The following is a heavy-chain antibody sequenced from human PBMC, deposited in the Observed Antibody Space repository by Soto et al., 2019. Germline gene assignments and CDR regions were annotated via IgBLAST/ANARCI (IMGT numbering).Heavy chain of an antibody. CDR1: GGSISYEYYH. J-gene: IGHJ6*03. V-gene: IGHV4-30-4*08. CDR3: ARHCLVATIFDYYYYMDV. CDR2: IHYSGSI. Sequence: SETLSLTCSVSGGSISYEYYHWTWIRQSPGKGLEWIGYIHYSGSIMYNPSFKSRVTISVDTSKNQLSLQLSSVTAADTAVYYFARHCLVATIFDYYYYMDVWGKGTTVTVSS. D-gene: IGHD5-12*01.